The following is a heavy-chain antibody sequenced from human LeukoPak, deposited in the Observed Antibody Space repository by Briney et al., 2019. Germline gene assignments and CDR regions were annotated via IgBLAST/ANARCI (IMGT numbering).Heavy chain of an antibody. CDR3: ARSSSRDYYDSSGYYYYMDV. J-gene: IGHJ6*03. V-gene: IGHV4-61*02. D-gene: IGHD3-22*01. CDR1: GGSISSGSYY. CDR2: IYTSGST. Sequence: SQTLSLTCTVSGGSISSGSYYWSWIRQPAGKGLEWIGRIYTSGSTNYNPSLKSRVTISVDTSKNQFSLKLSSVTAADTAVYYCARSSSRDYYDSSGYYYYMDVWGKGTTVTVSS.